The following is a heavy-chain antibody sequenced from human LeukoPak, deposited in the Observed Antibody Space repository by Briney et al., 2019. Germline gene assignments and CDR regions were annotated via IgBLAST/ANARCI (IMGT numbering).Heavy chain of an antibody. J-gene: IGHJ4*02. CDR3: ASEYSSSWYYFDY. CDR1: GGTFSSYA. D-gene: IGHD6-13*01. V-gene: IGHV1-69*04. Sequence: SVKVSCKASGGTFSSYAISWVRQAPGQGLEWMGRIIPILGIANYAQKFQGRVTITADKSTSTAYMELSSLRSEDTAVYYCASEYSSSWYYFDYWGQGTLVTVSS. CDR2: IIPILGIA.